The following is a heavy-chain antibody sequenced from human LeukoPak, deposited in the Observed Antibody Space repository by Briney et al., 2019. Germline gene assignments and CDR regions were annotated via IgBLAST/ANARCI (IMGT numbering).Heavy chain of an antibody. CDR2: IYYSGST. J-gene: IGHJ3*02. CDR1: GGSINSYF. V-gene: IGHV4-59*01. Sequence: SETLSLTCTVSGGSINSYFWSWIRQPPGKGLEWIGYIYYSGSTNYNPSLKSRVTISVDTSKNQFSLKLSSVTAADTAVYYCARGCGSDCYSGSEHDAFDIWGQGTMVTVS. CDR3: ARGCGSDCYSGSEHDAFDI. D-gene: IGHD2-21*02.